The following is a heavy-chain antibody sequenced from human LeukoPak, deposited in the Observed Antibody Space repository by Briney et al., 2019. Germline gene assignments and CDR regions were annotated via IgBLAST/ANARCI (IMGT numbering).Heavy chain of an antibody. D-gene: IGHD3-10*01. J-gene: IGHJ4*02. CDR2: ISSSSSYI. CDR3: ARGVRYYYGSGSYPEGDY. CDR1: GFTFCSHG. Sequence: GGSLRLSCGASGFTFCSHGMNWVRQAPGKGLEGVSSISSSSSYIYYADSVKGRFTISRDNAKNSLYLQTNSLRAEDTAVYYCARGVRYYYGSGSYPEGDYWGQGTLVTVSS. V-gene: IGHV3-21*01.